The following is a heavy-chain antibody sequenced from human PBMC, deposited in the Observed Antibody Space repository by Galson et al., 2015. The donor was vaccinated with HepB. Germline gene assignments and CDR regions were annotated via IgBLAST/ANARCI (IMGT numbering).Heavy chain of an antibody. CDR3: TGALLITMLPGEPYYFDY. CDR2: FHPEDSKT. J-gene: IGHJ4*02. Sequence: SVKVSCKVSGYTPNELSIHWVRQAPGKGLEWMGGFHPEDSKTIYAQKFQGRVTMTDDTSTDTADMELSSLSSEDTAVYYCTGALLITMLPGEPYYFDYWGQGTLVTVSS. V-gene: IGHV1-24*01. CDR1: GYTPNELS. D-gene: IGHD3-10*01.